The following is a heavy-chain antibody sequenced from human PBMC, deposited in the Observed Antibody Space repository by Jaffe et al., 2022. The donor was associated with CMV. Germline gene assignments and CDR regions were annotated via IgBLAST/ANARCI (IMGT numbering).Heavy chain of an antibody. D-gene: IGHD3-3*01. CDR2: ISSSSSYI. CDR3: ARDLFSEFWSGSYYGMDV. J-gene: IGHJ6*02. Sequence: EVQLVESGGGLVKPGGSLRLSCAASGFTFSSYSMNWVRQAPGKGLEWVSSISSSSSYIYYADSVKGRFTISRDNAKNSLYLQMNSLRAEDTAVYYCARDLFSEFWSGSYYGMDVWGQGTTVTVSS. CDR1: GFTFSSYS. V-gene: IGHV3-21*01.